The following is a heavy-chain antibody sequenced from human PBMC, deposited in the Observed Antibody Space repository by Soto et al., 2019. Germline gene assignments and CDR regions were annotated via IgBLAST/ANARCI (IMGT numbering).Heavy chain of an antibody. CDR3: ARDFGRAGPYYGMDV. J-gene: IGHJ6*02. D-gene: IGHD6-19*01. V-gene: IGHV3-11*06. CDR1: GFTFSDYY. CDR2: ISSSSSYT. Sequence: GGSLRLSCAASGFTFSDYYMSWIRQAPGKGLEWVSYISSSSSYTNYADSVKGRFTISRDNAKNSLYLQMNSLRAEDTAVYYCARDFGRAGPYYGMDVWGQGTKVTVSS.